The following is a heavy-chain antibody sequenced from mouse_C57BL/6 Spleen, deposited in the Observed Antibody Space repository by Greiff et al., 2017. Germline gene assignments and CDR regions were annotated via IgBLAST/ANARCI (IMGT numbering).Heavy chain of an antibody. CDR3: ARSAMDYDRGALGY. CDR2: IHPNSGST. D-gene: IGHD2-4*01. J-gene: IGHJ2*01. V-gene: IGHV1-64*01. Sequence: QVQLQQPGAELVKPGASVKLSCKASGYTFTSYWMHWVKQRPGQGLEWIGMIHPNSGSTNYNERFKSKATLTVDKYSSTAYMQLSSLTSERSAVYYCARSAMDYDRGALGYWGQGTTLTVSS. CDR1: GYTFTSYW.